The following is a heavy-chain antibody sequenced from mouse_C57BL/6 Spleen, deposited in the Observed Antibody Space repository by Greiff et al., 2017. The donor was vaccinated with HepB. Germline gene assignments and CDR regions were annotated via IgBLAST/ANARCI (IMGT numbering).Heavy chain of an antibody. J-gene: IGHJ2*01. CDR1: GYAFSSYW. V-gene: IGHV1-80*01. Sequence: VQLQQSGAELVKPGASVKISCKASGYAFSSYWMNWVKQRPGKGLEWIGQIYPGDGDTNYNGKFKGKATLTADKSSSTAYMQLSSLTSVDSAVYFCARYGNYGYFDYWGQGTTLTVSS. CDR2: IYPGDGDT. D-gene: IGHD2-1*01. CDR3: ARYGNYGYFDY.